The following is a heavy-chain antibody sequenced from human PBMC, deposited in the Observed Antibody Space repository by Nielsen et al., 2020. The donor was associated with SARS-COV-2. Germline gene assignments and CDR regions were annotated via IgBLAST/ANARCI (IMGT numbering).Heavy chain of an antibody. CDR1: GGSISSSSYY. V-gene: IGHV4-39*07. CDR3: ARQGYLHWFDP. Sequence: SETLSLTCTVSGGSISSSSYYWGWIRQPPGKGPEWIGDIYHDGTTHYNPSLKSRVTMSVDKSKNQFSLKLTSVTAADTAVYFCARQGYLHWFDPWGQGTLVTVSS. CDR2: IYHDGTT. D-gene: IGHD1-1*01. J-gene: IGHJ5*02.